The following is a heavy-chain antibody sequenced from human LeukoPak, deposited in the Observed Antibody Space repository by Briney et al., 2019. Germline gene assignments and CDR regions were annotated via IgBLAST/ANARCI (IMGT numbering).Heavy chain of an antibody. CDR1: GGSFSGYY. CDR3: ARGRGFDP. V-gene: IGHV4-34*01. CDR2: INHSGST. Sequence: SETLSLTCAVYGGSFSGYYWSWIRQPPGKGLEWIGEINHSGSTNYNPSLKSRVTISVDTSKNQFSLKLSSVTAADTAVYYCARGRGFDPWGQGTLVTVSS. J-gene: IGHJ5*02.